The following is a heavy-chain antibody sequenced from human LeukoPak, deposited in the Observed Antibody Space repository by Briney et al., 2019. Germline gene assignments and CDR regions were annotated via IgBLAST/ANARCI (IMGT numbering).Heavy chain of an antibody. D-gene: IGHD1-20*01. CDR2: IYYSGST. CDR1: GGSISIHY. Sequence: PSETLSLTCTVSGGSISIHYWSWLRQPPGEGLEWIGYIYYSGSTNYNPSLKSRVTISVDTSKNQFSLKLSSVTAADTAVYYCARASITGTPPYFDYWGQGTLVTVSS. CDR3: ARASITGTPPYFDY. V-gene: IGHV4-59*11. J-gene: IGHJ4*02.